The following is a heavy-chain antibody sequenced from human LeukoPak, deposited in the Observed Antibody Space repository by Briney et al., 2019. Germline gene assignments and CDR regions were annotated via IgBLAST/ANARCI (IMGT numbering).Heavy chain of an antibody. D-gene: IGHD2-21*01. CDR1: GYALSESS. CDR3: ARSPSDCGGDCYDLDWFDP. Sequence: APVKVSCKVSGYALSESSIHWVRQTPGEGFEWMGGFDPEYVETTYAQKFRGRVTMTEDTSTDTAYMELINLRSDDTAVYYCARSPSDCGGDCYDLDWFDPWGQGTLVTVSS. V-gene: IGHV1-24*01. CDR2: FDPEYVET. J-gene: IGHJ5*02.